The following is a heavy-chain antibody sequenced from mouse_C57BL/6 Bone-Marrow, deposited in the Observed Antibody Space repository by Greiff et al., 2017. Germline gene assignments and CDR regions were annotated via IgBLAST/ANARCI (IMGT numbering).Heavy chain of an antibody. V-gene: IGHV14-4*01. CDR3: TSPHYFWFAY. CDR1: GFNIKDDY. Sequence: VQLQQSGAELVRPGASVKLSCTASGFNIKDDYMHWVKQRPEQGLEWIGWIDPENGDTEYASKFQGKATITADTSSNTAYLQLSSLTSEDTAVDYCTSPHYFWFAYGYWGNLVTVS. D-gene: IGHD1-1*02. J-gene: IGHJ3*01. CDR2: IDPENGDT.